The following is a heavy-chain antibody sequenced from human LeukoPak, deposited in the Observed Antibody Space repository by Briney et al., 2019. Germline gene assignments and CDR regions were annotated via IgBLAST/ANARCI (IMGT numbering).Heavy chain of an antibody. Sequence: GGSLRLSCAASGFSFSSNWRSWVRQAPGKGLEWVASIKEDGTDKNYVDSVKGRFTISRDTAKNSLYLQMNSLRAEDSAVYYCARASGPGTRDYWGQGTLVTVSS. CDR2: IKEDGTDK. J-gene: IGHJ4*02. D-gene: IGHD1-26*01. CDR3: ARASGPGTRDY. CDR1: GFSFSSNW. V-gene: IGHV3-7*05.